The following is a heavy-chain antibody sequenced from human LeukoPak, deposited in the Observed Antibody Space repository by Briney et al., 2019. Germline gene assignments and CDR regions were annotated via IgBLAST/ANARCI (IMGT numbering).Heavy chain of an antibody. CDR2: INPNRGGT. CDR3: ARLGSSDI. J-gene: IGHJ3*02. Sequence: ASVTVSCKASANTFTGYYMHWVRQAPGRGLEWMGWINPNRGGTNYAQQFHGRVTMTRDTSISTAYMQLSRLTSDDTAVYFCARLGSSDIWGQGTMVTVSS. D-gene: IGHD3-16*01. V-gene: IGHV1-2*02. CDR1: ANTFTGYY.